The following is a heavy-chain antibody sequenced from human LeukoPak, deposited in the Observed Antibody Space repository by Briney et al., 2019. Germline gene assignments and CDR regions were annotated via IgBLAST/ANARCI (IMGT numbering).Heavy chain of an antibody. CDR1: GCSISSYY. CDR3: ARENSGSYRESDY. J-gene: IGHJ4*02. CDR2: IYTSGST. Sequence: SETLSLTCTVSGCSISSYYWSWIRQPAGKGLEWIGRIYTSGSTNYNASLKSRVSMSVDTSKNQFSLKLSSVTAADTAVFYCARENSGSYRESDYWGQGTLVTVSS. D-gene: IGHD1-26*01. V-gene: IGHV4-4*07.